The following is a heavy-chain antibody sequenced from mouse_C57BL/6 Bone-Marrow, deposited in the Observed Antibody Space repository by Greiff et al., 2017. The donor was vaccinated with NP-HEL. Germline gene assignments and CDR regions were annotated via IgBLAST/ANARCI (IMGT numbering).Heavy chain of an antibody. D-gene: IGHD4-1*01. CDR2: ISYDGSN. Sequence: EVQLQQSGPGLVKPSQSLSLTCSVTGYSITSGYYWNWIRQFPGNKLEWMGYISYDGSNNYNPSLKNRISITRDTSKNQFFLKLNSVTTEDTATYYCARDRITGSDFDYWGQGTTLTVSS. CDR1: GYSITSGYY. V-gene: IGHV3-6*01. CDR3: ARDRITGSDFDY. J-gene: IGHJ2*01.